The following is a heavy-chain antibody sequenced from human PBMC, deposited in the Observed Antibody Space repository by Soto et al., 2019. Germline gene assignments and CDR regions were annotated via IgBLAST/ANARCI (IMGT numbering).Heavy chain of an antibody. CDR1: GDSVSSNSAA. D-gene: IGHD1-20*01. CDR3: ARDLSPGRDNWKRYDYYYGMDV. CDR2: TYYRSKWYN. V-gene: IGHV6-1*01. J-gene: IGHJ6*02. Sequence: QSQTLSLTCAISGDSVSSNSAAWNWIRQSPSRGLEWLGRTYYRSKWYNDYAVSVKSRITINPDTSKNQFSLQLNSVTPEDTAVYYCARDLSPGRDNWKRYDYYYGMDVWGQGTTVTVSS.